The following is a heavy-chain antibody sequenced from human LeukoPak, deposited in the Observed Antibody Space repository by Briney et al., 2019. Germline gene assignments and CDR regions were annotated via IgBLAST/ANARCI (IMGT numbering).Heavy chain of an antibody. Sequence: GRSLRLSCAAAGFIFDNYAMHWVRQAPGKGLEWVSRISWNTGNKDYADSVKGRFTISRDNAKNSQYLQMNSLRPEDTALYYCAKGTTFDAFDMWGQGTMVTVFS. CDR3: AKGTTFDAFDM. V-gene: IGHV3-9*01. CDR2: ISWNTGNK. CDR1: GFIFDNYA. D-gene: IGHD3-16*01. J-gene: IGHJ3*02.